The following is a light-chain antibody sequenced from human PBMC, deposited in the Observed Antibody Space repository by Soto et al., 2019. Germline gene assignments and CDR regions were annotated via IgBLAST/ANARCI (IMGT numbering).Light chain of an antibody. CDR2: GAS. J-gene: IGKJ4*01. Sequence: EIVLTQSPGTLSLSPGERATLSCRASQTVSSSYLAWYRQKPGQAPRLLIYGASSRATGIPDRFSGSGSGTDFPLTISRLAPEDFAVYYWQKYGSPPLTFGGGTKVEIK. CDR3: QKYGSPPLT. V-gene: IGKV3-20*01. CDR1: QTVSSSY.